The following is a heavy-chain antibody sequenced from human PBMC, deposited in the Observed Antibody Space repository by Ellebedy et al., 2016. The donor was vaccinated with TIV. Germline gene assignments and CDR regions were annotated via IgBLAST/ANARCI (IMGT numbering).Heavy chain of an antibody. CDR1: GDSITEFY. J-gene: IGHJ4*02. V-gene: IGHV4-59*01. Sequence: SETLSLXCTVSGDSITEFYWNWIRQPPGQGLEWIGSISYSGSTNYNPSLRSRVTLSLDTSKNHFSLELNSVTAADTAVYYCARSTFGRVGAIFDYWGQGALGIVSS. D-gene: IGHD1-26*01. CDR2: ISYSGST. CDR3: ARSTFGRVGAIFDY.